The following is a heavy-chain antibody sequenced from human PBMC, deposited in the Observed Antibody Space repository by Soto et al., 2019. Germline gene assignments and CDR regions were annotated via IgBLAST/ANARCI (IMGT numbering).Heavy chain of an antibody. J-gene: IGHJ4*02. CDR2: IYPGDSDT. D-gene: IGHD2-8*01. CDR3: ARLADCTNGVCYSGDY. Sequence: PGESLKISCKGSGYSFTSYWIGWVRQMPGKGLEWMVIIYPGDSDTRYSPSFQGQVTISADKSISTAYLQWSSLKASDTALYYCARLADCTNGVCYSGDYWGQGTLVTVSS. V-gene: IGHV5-51*01. CDR1: GYSFTSYW.